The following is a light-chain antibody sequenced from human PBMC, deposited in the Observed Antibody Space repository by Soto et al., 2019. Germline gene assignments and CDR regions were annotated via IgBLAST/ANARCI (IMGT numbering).Light chain of an antibody. CDR3: SSYTTSNTLV. CDR1: SSDVGAYTY. CDR2: EVS. J-gene: IGLJ2*01. Sequence: QSALTQPASVSGSPGQSITISCTGSSSDVGAYTYVSWYQQHPGQAPKLMIFEVSDRPSGVSNRFSGSKSGNTASLTISGHQAEDDAEYYCSSYTTSNTLVFGEGTKLTVL. V-gene: IGLV2-14*01.